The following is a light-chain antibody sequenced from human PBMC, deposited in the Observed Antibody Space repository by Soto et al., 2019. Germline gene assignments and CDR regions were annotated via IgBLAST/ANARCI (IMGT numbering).Light chain of an antibody. J-gene: IGKJ1*01. CDR2: DAY. CDR1: QSISTW. V-gene: IGKV1-5*01. CDR3: KQYNSYSWT. Sequence: DIQMTQSPSTLSASAGDRVTITCRASQSISTWLAWYQQKPGKAPKLLIYDAYSLESGVQSRFSGSGSGTEFTLTIRSLQPDDFATYYCKQYNSYSWTFGQGTKVDIK.